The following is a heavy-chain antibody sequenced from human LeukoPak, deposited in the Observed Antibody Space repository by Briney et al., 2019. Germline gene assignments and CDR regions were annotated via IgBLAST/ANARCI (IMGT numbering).Heavy chain of an antibody. Sequence: GGSLRLSCAASGFTFSSYNMNWVRQAPGKGLEWVSSISSSSGSYIYYADSLKGRFTISRDNAKNSLYLQMNSLRAEDTAVYYCARGSPHYDILTGYRDYWGQGTLVTVSS. CDR1: GFTFSSYN. V-gene: IGHV3-21*01. CDR2: ISSSSGSYI. J-gene: IGHJ4*02. D-gene: IGHD3-9*01. CDR3: ARGSPHYDILTGYRDY.